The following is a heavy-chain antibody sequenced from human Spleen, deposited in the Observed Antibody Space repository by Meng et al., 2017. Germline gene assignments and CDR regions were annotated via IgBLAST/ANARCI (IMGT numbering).Heavy chain of an antibody. Sequence: VRLHEAGAGLVEAAGALSLTCAVTGGSISGGNWGSWVRQPPWKGLEWIGEIHHTGRTNYNPLFKRRVSILVDKFENLFSLWLTSVAAADTAVYYCASAGYNCFDSWGQGSLVTVSS. J-gene: IGHJ5*01. CDR1: GGSISGGNW. CDR3: ASAGYNCFDS. V-gene: IGHV4-4*02. CDR2: IHHTGRT. D-gene: IGHD2-15*01.